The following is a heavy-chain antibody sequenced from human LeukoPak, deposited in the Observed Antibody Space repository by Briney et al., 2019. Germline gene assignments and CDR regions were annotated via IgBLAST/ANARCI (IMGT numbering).Heavy chain of an antibody. CDR2: INPSGGST. J-gene: IGHJ3*02. CDR1: GYTFTSYY. CDR3: ARDRRDILTGYFDAFDI. D-gene: IGHD3-9*01. Sequence: GASVKVSCKASGYTFTSYYMHWVRQAPGRGLEWMGIINPSGGSTSYAQKFQGRVTMTRDTSTSTVYMELSSLRSEDTAVYYCARDRRDILTGYFDAFDIWGQGTMVTVSS. V-gene: IGHV1-46*01.